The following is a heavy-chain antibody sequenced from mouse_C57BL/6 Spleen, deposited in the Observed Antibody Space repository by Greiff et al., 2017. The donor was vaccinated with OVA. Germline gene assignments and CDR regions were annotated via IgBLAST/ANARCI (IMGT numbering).Heavy chain of an antibody. V-gene: IGHV1-59*01. CDR2: IDPSDSYT. D-gene: IGHD4-1*01. CDR1: GYTFTSYW. Sequence: VQLQQPGAELVRPGTSVKLSCKASGYTFTSYWMHWVKQRPGQGLEWIGVIDPSDSYTNYNQKFKGKATLTVDTSSSTAYMQLSSLTSEDSAVYYCALNPGNWEEGSYWGQGTTLTVSS. J-gene: IGHJ2*01. CDR3: ALNPGNWEEGSY.